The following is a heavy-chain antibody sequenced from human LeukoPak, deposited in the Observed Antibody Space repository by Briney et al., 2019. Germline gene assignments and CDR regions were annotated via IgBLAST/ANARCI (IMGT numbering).Heavy chain of an antibody. CDR3: AKDPWEQWLANYFDY. V-gene: IGHV3-30*18. Sequence: GGSLRLSCAASGFSFSSYGMHWVRQAPGKGLEWVAVISYDGSNKYYADSMKGRFTISRDNSKNTLYLQMNSLRAEDTAVYYCAKDPWEQWLANYFDYWGQGTLVTVSS. CDR2: ISYDGSNK. J-gene: IGHJ4*02. CDR1: GFSFSSYG. D-gene: IGHD6-19*01.